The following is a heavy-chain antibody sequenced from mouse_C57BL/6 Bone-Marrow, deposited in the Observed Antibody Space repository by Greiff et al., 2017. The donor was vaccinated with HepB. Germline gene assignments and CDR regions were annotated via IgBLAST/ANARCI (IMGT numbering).Heavy chain of an antibody. V-gene: IGHV1-4*01. D-gene: IGHD1-1*01. CDR1: GYTFTSYT. Sequence: VQLQQSGAELARPGASVKMSCKASGYTFTSYTMHWVKQRPGQGLEWIGYINPSSGYTKYNQKFKDKATLTADKSSSTAYMQLSSLTSEDSAVYYCARKEGITTVRSFYAMDYWGQGTSVTVSS. CDR2: INPSSGYT. J-gene: IGHJ4*01. CDR3: ARKEGITTVRSFYAMDY.